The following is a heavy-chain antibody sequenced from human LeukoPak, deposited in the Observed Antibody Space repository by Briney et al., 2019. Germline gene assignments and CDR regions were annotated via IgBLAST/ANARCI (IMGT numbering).Heavy chain of an antibody. D-gene: IGHD4-23*01. CDR1: GYTFAAYY. Sequence: ASVKVSCKASGYTFAAYYMHWVRQAPGQGLEWMGWINPNSCGTNYVQKCQGRVTITRDTAISTGYMELSKLKSDDTAVYYCARGNPSVASAPGGGRDNWFDPWGRGTLVTVSS. CDR2: INPNSCGT. CDR3: ARGNPSVASAPGGGRDNWFDP. J-gene: IGHJ5*02. V-gene: IGHV1-2*02.